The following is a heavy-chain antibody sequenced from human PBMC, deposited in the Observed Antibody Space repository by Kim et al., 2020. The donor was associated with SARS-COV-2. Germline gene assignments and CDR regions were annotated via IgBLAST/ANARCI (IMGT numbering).Heavy chain of an antibody. CDR2: IYPGDSDT. D-gene: IGHD5-12*01. J-gene: IGHJ4*02. V-gene: IGHV5-51*01. CDR3: ARQDVGRWLQMGGY. Sequence: GQGLEWMGIIYPGDSDTRYSPSFQGQVTMSVDKSISTAYVQWSSLKASDTAMYYCARQDVGRWLQMGGYWGQGTLVTVSS.